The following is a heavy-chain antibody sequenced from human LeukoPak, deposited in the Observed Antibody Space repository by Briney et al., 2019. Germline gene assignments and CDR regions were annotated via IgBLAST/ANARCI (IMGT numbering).Heavy chain of an antibody. V-gene: IGHV5-51*01. CDR1: GYSFTSYW. D-gene: IGHD6-19*01. Sequence: GESLKISCKGSGYSFTSYWIGWGRQMPGKGLEWMGIIYPADSDTRYSPSFQGQVTISVDKSISTAYLQWSSLKASDTAMYYCARRYSSGGYYFDYWGQGTLVTVSS. CDR3: ARRYSSGGYYFDY. CDR2: IYPADSDT. J-gene: IGHJ4*02.